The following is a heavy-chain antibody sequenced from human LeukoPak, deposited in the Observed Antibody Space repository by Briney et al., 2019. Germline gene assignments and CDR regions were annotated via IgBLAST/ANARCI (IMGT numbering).Heavy chain of an antibody. Sequence: PSETLSLTCTVSGGSISSSSYYWGWIRQPPGKGLEWIGSIYYSGSTYYSPSLRSRVTISVDTSKNQFSLKLSSVTAADTAVYYCARSYSGYDFYFDYWGQGTLVTVSS. D-gene: IGHD5-12*01. J-gene: IGHJ4*02. CDR3: ARSYSGYDFYFDY. CDR2: IYYSGST. V-gene: IGHV4-39*01. CDR1: GGSISSSSYY.